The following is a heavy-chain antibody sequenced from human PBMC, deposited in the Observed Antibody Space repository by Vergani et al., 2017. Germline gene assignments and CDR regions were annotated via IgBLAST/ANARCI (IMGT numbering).Heavy chain of an antibody. D-gene: IGHD4-17*01. CDR2: IRSKAYGGTT. CDR1: GFIFGDYA. V-gene: IGHV3-49*04. Sequence: EVKLVESGGGLVQPGRSLRLSCTASGFIFGDYAMSWVRQAPGKGLEWVGFIRSKAYGGTTEYAESVKGRFTISRDDSKSIAYLQMNSLKTEDTAVYYCTRVVATVTIDYWDQGTLVTVSS. J-gene: IGHJ4*02. CDR3: TRVVATVTIDY.